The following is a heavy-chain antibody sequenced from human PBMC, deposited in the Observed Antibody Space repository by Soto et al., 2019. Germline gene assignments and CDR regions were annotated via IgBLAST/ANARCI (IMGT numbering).Heavy chain of an antibody. CDR2: IDTGSGDT. CDR1: GYNFISYL. V-gene: IGHV1-3*04. J-gene: IGHJ4*02. D-gene: IGHD6-13*01. Sequence: EASVKVSCKTSGYNFISYLIHWVRQAPGQRLEWMGWIDTGSGDTKYSQQFQGRVTIASDTSASTSYMELSSLRSEDTAVYYCARPYTDSWCTYFDYWGQGTLVTVSS. CDR3: ARPYTDSWCTYFDY.